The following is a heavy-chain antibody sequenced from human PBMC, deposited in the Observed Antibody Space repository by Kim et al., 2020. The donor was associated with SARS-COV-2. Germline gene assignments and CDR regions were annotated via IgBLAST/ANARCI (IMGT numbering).Heavy chain of an antibody. CDR1: GGTFSSYA. J-gene: IGHJ6*02. Sequence: SVKVSCKASGGTFSSYAINWVRQAPGQGLEWMGGIIPIFGTANYAQKFQGRVTITADESTSTAYMELSSLRSEDTAVYYCARESWEDIVVVPAVDYYYYYGMDVWGQGTTVTVSS. V-gene: IGHV1-69*13. CDR2: IIPIFGTA. CDR3: ARESWEDIVVVPAVDYYYYYGMDV. D-gene: IGHD2-2*01.